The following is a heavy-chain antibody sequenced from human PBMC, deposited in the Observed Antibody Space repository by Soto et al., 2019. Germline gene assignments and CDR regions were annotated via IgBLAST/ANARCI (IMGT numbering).Heavy chain of an antibody. CDR3: ARFRLAPRYDFDY. V-gene: IGHV4-34*01. CDR1: GGSIIGYY. Sequence: FETLCHPCAVYGGSIIGYYWRWISKPPGKGLEWIGGINYSGSTYYNPSLKSRVTISVDTSKNQFSLKLSSVTAADTAVYYCARFRLAPRYDFDYWGQGTLVTVSS. CDR2: INYSGST. D-gene: IGHD3-16*02. J-gene: IGHJ4*02.